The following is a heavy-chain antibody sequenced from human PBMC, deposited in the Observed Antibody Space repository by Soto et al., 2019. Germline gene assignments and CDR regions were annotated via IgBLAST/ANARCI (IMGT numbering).Heavy chain of an antibody. CDR1: GYTFTSYA. V-gene: IGHV1-3*01. J-gene: IGHJ4*02. CDR2: INAGNGNT. CDR3: ASLAVDEKKPFDY. D-gene: IGHD6-19*01. Sequence: ASVKVSCKASGYTFTSYAMHWVRQAPGQRLEWMGWINAGNGNTKYSQKFQGRVTITRDTSASTAYMELSSLRSEDTAVHYCASLAVDEKKPFDYWGQGTLVTVSS.